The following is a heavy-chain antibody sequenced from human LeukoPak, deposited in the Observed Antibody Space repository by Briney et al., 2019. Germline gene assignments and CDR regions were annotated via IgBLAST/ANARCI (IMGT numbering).Heavy chain of an antibody. CDR1: RYTFTTYD. D-gene: IGHD4-17*01. J-gene: IGHJ3*02. V-gene: IGHV1-8*03. Sequence: ASLKASCKPSRYTFTTYDINCVRQATGHGLEWMGWMKPNIGNTGYAQKFQGRVTITRNTSISTAYMELSSLRSDDTAVYYCARGLTTVTTRSRAFDIWGQGTMVTVSS. CDR2: MKPNIGNT. CDR3: ARGLTTVTTRSRAFDI.